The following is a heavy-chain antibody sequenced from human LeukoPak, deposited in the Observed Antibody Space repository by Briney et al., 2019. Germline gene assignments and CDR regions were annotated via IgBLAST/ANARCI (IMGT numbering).Heavy chain of an antibody. J-gene: IGHJ5*02. V-gene: IGHV4-59*01. D-gene: IGHD3-10*01. Sequence: SETLSLTCTASGGSISSYYWSWIRQPPGKGLEWIGYIYYSGSTNYNPSLKSRVTISVDTSKNQFSLKLSSVTAADTAVYYCARVGTYYNWFDPWGQGTLVTVSS. CDR2: IYYSGST. CDR1: GGSISSYY. CDR3: ARVGTYYNWFDP.